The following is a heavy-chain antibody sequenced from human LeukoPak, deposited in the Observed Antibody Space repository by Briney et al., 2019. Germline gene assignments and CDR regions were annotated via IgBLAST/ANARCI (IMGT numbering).Heavy chain of an antibody. J-gene: IGHJ4*02. V-gene: IGHV1-69*13. CDR3: ARSPYDSSGYLTYYFDY. D-gene: IGHD3-22*01. CDR2: IIPIFGTA. Sequence: ASVKVSCKASGGTFSSYAISWVRQAPGQGLEWMGGIIPIFGTANYAQKFQGRVTITADESTSTAYMELSSLRSEDTAVYHCARSPYDSSGYLTYYFDYWGQGTLVTVSS. CDR1: GGTFSSYA.